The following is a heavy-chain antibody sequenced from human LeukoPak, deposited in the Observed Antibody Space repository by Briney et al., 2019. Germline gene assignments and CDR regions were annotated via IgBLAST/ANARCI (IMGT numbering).Heavy chain of an antibody. D-gene: IGHD3-22*01. CDR3: ARLNYGGQYYDSSGYYFDY. CDR1: GGSISSSSYY. V-gene: IGHV4-39*02. Sequence: PSETLSLTCSVSGGSISSSSYYWDWIRQPPGKGLEWIGSVFYSGSTYYNPSLKSRVTISLDTSKNHFSLKLSSVTAADTAVYYCARLNYGGQYYDSSGYYFDYWGQGTLVTVSS. CDR2: VFYSGST. J-gene: IGHJ4*02.